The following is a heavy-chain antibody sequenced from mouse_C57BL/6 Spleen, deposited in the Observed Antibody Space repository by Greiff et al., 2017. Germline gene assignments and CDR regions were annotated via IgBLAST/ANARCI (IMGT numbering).Heavy chain of an antibody. V-gene: IGHV10-1*01. J-gene: IGHJ4*01. Sequence: EVQVVESGGGLVQPKGSLKLSCAASGFSFNTYAMNWVRQAPGKGLEWVARIRSKSNNYATYYADSVKDRFTISRDDSESMLYLQMNNLKTEDTAMYYCVTSSYYYGSSYYAMDYWGQGTSVTVSS. D-gene: IGHD1-1*01. CDR3: VTSSYYYGSSYYAMDY. CDR1: GFSFNTYA. CDR2: IRSKSNNYAT.